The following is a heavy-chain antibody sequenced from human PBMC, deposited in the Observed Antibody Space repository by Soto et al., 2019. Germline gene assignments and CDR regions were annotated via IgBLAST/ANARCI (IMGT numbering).Heavy chain of an antibody. J-gene: IGHJ5*02. CDR3: VRDGAGAYGLGWCGP. Sequence: QVQLQESGPGLVKPSQTLSLSCTVSGDSISRGGYYWNWIRQHPRKGLEWIGYIYHSGSTNYNPSLKSRDTISVDTSKNQLSLELTNVTAADTAVYYGVRDGAGAYGLGWCGPWGQGILVTVSS. D-gene: IGHD2-21*01. V-gene: IGHV4-31*03. CDR1: GDSISRGGYY. CDR2: IYHSGST.